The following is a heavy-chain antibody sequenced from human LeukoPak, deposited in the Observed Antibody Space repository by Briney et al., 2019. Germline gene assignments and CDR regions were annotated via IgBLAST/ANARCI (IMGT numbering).Heavy chain of an antibody. V-gene: IGHV3-23*01. CDR2: ISGSGNSP. CDR3: AKGEGGY. Sequence: GGSLRLSCAASGFTFSTHAMTWVRQAPGKGLEWVSAISGSGNSPYYADSVKGRFTISRDNSKNTLYLQMNSLRAEDTAVYYCAKGEGGYWGQGTLVTVSS. CDR1: GFTFSTHA. J-gene: IGHJ4*02. D-gene: IGHD3-16*01.